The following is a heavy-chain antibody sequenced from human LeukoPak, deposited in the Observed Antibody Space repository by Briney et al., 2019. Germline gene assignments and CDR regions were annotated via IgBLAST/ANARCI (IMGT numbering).Heavy chain of an antibody. V-gene: IGHV1-2*02. J-gene: IGHJ4*02. CDR1: GYTFNAYY. D-gene: IGHD5-24*01. Sequence: ASVKVSCKTSGYTFNAYYMHWVRQAPGQGLEWMGWINPNSGGSNYAQKFQGRVTMTSDTSINTAYMELSRLISDDAAVYYCAGDGYNSRRFFDYWGQGTLVTVSS. CDR3: AGDGYNSRRFFDY. CDR2: INPNSGGS.